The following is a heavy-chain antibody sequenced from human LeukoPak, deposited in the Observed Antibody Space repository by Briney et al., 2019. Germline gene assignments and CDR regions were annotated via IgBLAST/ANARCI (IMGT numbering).Heavy chain of an antibody. CDR1: GYTFTGYY. V-gene: IGHV1-2*02. D-gene: IGHD2-15*01. CDR3: ARGYCSGGSCYSAQDY. Sequence: ASVRVSCKASGYTFTGYYMHWLRQAPGQGLEWMGWINPNSGGTNYAQKFQGRVTMTRDTSISTAYMELSRLRSDDTAVYYCARGYCSGGSCYSAQDYWGQRTLVTVSS. J-gene: IGHJ4*02. CDR2: INPNSGGT.